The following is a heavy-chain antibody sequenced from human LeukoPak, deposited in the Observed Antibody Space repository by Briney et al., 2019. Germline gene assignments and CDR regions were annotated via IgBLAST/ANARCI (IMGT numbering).Heavy chain of an antibody. D-gene: IGHD6-13*01. CDR2: IYTSGST. Sequence: SETLSLTCTVSGGSISSYYWSWIRQPAGKGLEWIGRIYTSGSTNYNPSLKSRVTMSVDTSQNQFSLKLSSVTAADTAVYYCARVTSSSRSAYYYYYMDVWGKGTTVTVSS. J-gene: IGHJ6*03. V-gene: IGHV4-4*07. CDR3: ARVTSSSRSAYYYYYMDV. CDR1: GGSISSYY.